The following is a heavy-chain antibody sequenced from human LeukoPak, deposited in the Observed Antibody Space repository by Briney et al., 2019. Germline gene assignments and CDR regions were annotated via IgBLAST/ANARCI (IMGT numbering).Heavy chain of an antibody. CDR1: GFTFSSHS. CDR2: ISSSSSAR. J-gene: IGHJ4*02. V-gene: IGHV3-48*01. CDR3: ARMSGSRLPGY. D-gene: IGHD3-3*01. Sequence: AGGSLRLSCAASGFTFSSHSMNWVRQAPGKGLEWVSYISSSSSARYYADSVKGRFTISRDDARNSLYLQMNSLRAEDTPVYYCARMSGSRLPGYWGQGALVTVSS.